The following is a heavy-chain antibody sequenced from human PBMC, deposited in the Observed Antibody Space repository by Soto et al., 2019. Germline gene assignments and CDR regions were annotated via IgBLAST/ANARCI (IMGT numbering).Heavy chain of an antibody. CDR1: GYTFTSYG. J-gene: IGHJ4*02. V-gene: IGHV1-18*01. CDR3: ARTRYDILTGYPRDNDY. Sequence: ASVKVSCKASGYTFTSYGISWVRQAPGQGLEWMGWISAYNGNTNYAQKLQGRVTMTTDTSTSTAYMELRSLRSDDTAVYYCARTRYDILTGYPRDNDYWGQGTLVTVSS. CDR2: ISAYNGNT. D-gene: IGHD3-9*01.